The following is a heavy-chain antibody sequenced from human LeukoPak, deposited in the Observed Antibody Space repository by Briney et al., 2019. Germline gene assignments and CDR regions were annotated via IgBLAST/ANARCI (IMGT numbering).Heavy chain of an antibody. V-gene: IGHV4-34*01. CDR3: ARVLRDSHNTAYYLGAFEC. CDR2: INHIGST. D-gene: IGHD3-22*01. J-gene: IGHJ4*02. Sequence: PSETLSLTCAVYGGSFSGYYWSWIRQSPGKGLEWIGDINHIGSTNYNPTLKSRVTVSVDTSKNQFSLSLRSVTAADTAVYCCARVLRDSHNTAYYLGAFECWGQGTLVIVSS. CDR1: GGSFSGYY.